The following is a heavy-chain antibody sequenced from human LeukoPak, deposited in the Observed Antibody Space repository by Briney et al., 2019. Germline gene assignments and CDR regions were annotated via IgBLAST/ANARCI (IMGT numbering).Heavy chain of an antibody. CDR3: ARLAYDGSGYSFDY. Sequence: MSSETLSLTCAVYGGSFSGYYWSWIRQPPGKGLEWIGEINHSGSTNYNPSLKSRVTISVDTSKNQFSLKLSSVTAADTAVYYCARLAYDGSGYSFDYWGQGTLVTVSS. D-gene: IGHD3-22*01. CDR2: INHSGST. CDR1: GGSFSGYY. J-gene: IGHJ4*02. V-gene: IGHV4-34*01.